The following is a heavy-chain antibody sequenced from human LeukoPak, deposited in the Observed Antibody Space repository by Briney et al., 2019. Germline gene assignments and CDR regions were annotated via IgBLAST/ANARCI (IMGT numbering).Heavy chain of an antibody. J-gene: IGHJ2*01. CDR1: GFTFSSYS. Sequence: GGSLRLSCAASGFTFSSYSMNWVRQAPGKGLEWVSSISSSSSYIYYADSVKGRFTISRDNAKNSLYLQMNSLRAEDTAVYYWGRGGGVAAAGTDFNWYFDLWGRGTLVTVSS. CDR2: ISSSSSYI. D-gene: IGHD6-13*01. V-gene: IGHV3-21*01. CDR3: GRGGGVAAAGTDFNWYFDL.